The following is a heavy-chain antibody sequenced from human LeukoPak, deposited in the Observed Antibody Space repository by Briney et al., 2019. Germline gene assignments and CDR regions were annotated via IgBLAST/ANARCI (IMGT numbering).Heavy chain of an antibody. CDR3: ARAYSSSSPSDY. CDR1: GGSISSYY. J-gene: IGHJ4*02. Sequence: PSETLSLTCTVSGGSISSYYWSWIRQPPGKGLEWIGYIYYSGSTNYNPSLKSRVTISVDTSKNQFSLKLSSVTAADTAVYYCARAYSSSSPSDYWGQGTLVTVSS. V-gene: IGHV4-59*01. D-gene: IGHD6-6*01. CDR2: IYYSGST.